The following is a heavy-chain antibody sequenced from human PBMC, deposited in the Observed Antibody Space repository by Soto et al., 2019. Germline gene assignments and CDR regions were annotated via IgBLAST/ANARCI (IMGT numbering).Heavy chain of an antibody. Sequence: ASVKVSCKASGYTFTSYDINWVRQATGQGLEWMGWMNPNSGNTGYAQKFQGRVTMTRNTSISTAYMELSSLRSEDTAVYYCARAVDRVVPAATPTPFDYWGQGTLVTVSS. CDR2: MNPNSGNT. V-gene: IGHV1-8*01. J-gene: IGHJ4*02. CDR1: GYTFTSYD. D-gene: IGHD2-2*02. CDR3: ARAVDRVVPAATPTPFDY.